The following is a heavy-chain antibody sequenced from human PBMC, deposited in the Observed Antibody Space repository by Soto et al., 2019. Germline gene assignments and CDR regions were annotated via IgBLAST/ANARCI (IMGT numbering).Heavy chain of an antibody. D-gene: IGHD1-26*01. CDR2: ISSRSRFK. CDR3: ARGLGVGANYMGY. V-gene: IGHV3-21*01. J-gene: IGHJ4*02. CDR1: VFTFSRHS. Sequence: GGSLRLSCAASVFTFSRHSMNCVRQAPGKGQEWLSSISSRSRFKYYAETVKGRFTIYRDNAKNPVYLQMNSLRDEDTAVYYCARGLGVGANYMGYWGQGTLVTVSS.